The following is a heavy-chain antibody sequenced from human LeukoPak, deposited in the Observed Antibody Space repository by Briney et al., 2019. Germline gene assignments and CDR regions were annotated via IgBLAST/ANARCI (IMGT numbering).Heavy chain of an antibody. CDR3: ARDGGTPITTIVVVYYFDY. CDR1: GFTVSSNY. Sequence: GGSLTLSCAASGFTVSSNYMSWVRQAPGKGLEWVSVIYTGGSTYYADSVKGRFTISRDNSKNTLYLQMNSLRAEDTAVYYCARDGGTPITTIVVVYYFDYWGQGTLVTVSS. J-gene: IGHJ4*02. D-gene: IGHD3-22*01. CDR2: IYTGGST. V-gene: IGHV3-53*05.